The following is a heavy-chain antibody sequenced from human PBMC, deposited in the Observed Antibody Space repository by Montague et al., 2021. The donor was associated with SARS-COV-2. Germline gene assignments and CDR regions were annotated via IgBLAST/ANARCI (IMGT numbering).Heavy chain of an antibody. CDR1: GGSISSSSYY. Sequence: SETLSLTCTVSGGSISSSSYYWGWIRQPPGKGLEWIGRIYYSGSTYYNPSLKSRVTISVDTSKNQFSLKLSSVTAADTAVYYCARGRTYTSGCYYNPFLLVGHWGQGTPVTVSS. CDR2: IYYSGST. V-gene: IGHV4-39*01. D-gene: IGHD3-10*01. J-gene: IGHJ4*03. CDR3: ARGRTYTSGCYYNPFLLVGH.